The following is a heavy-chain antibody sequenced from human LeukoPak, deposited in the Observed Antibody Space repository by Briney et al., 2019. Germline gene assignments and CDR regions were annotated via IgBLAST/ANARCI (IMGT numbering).Heavy chain of an antibody. CDR3: AKNRGGVTTNFDY. J-gene: IGHJ4*02. CDR1: GFTVSSNY. Sequence: PGGSLRLSCAASGFTVSSNYMSWVRQAPGKGLEWVSVIYSGGSTYYADSVKGRFTISRDNSKNTLYLQMNSLRAEDTAVYYCAKNRGGVTTNFDYWGQGTLVTVSS. D-gene: IGHD3-16*01. CDR2: IYSGGST. V-gene: IGHV3-53*01.